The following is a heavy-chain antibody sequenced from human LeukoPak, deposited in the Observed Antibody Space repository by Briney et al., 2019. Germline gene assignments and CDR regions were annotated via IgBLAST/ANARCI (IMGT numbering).Heavy chain of an antibody. J-gene: IGHJ3*02. CDR2: IYHSGST. Sequence: SETLSLTCAVSGGSISSSNWWSWVRQPPGKRLEWIGEIYHSGSTNYNPSLKSRVTISVDKSKNQFSLKLSSVTAADTAVYYCARKRSDYYAFDIWGQGTMVTVSS. V-gene: IGHV4-4*02. CDR3: ARKRSDYYAFDI. CDR1: GGSISSSNW. D-gene: IGHD4-17*01.